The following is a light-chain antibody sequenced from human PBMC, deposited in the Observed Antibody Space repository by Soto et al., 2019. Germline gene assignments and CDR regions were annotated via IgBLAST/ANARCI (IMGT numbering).Light chain of an antibody. V-gene: IGLV1-40*01. J-gene: IGLJ1*01. Sequence: QSALTQPPSVSGAPGQRVTISCTWSSSNIGAGYDVHWYQQLPGTAPKLLIYGNNNRPSGVPDRFSGSKSGTSASLAITGLQAEDEADYYCQSYDSSLSGYVFGSGTKVTVL. CDR2: GNN. CDR3: QSYDSSLSGYV. CDR1: SSNIGAGYD.